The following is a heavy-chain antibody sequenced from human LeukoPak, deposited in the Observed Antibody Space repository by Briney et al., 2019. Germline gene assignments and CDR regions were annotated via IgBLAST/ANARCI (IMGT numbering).Heavy chain of an antibody. CDR1: GFTVSSNY. CDR3: ARDQARMVRGVIYGYFDY. V-gene: IGHV3-7*01. D-gene: IGHD3-10*01. J-gene: IGHJ4*02. Sequence: PGGSLRLSCAASGFTVSSNYMSWVRQAPGKGLEWVANIKQDGSEKYYVDSVKGRFTISRDNAKNSLYLQMNSLRAEDTAVYYCARDQARMVRGVIYGYFDYWGQGTLVTVSS. CDR2: IKQDGSEK.